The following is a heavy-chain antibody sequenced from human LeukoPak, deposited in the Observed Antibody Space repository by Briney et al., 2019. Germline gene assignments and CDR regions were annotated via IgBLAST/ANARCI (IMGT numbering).Heavy chain of an antibody. V-gene: IGHV1-46*01. Sequence: ASVKVSCKASGYTFTNYYMHWVRQAPGQGLEWMGIINPSGGSTSYAQKFQGRVTMTRDTSTRTVYMELSSLGSEDTAVYYCARGGQLVGGFDYWGQGTLVTVSS. CDR1: GYTFTNYY. J-gene: IGHJ4*02. D-gene: IGHD6-6*01. CDR2: INPSGGST. CDR3: ARGGQLVGGFDY.